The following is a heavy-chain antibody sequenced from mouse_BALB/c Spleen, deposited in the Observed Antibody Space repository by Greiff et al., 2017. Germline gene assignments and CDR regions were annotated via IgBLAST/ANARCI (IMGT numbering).Heavy chain of an antibody. D-gene: IGHD1-2*01. CDR1: GYTFTSYW. V-gene: IGHV1S22*01. CDR3: TRYGGWFAY. CDR2: IYPGSGST. J-gene: IGHJ3*01. Sequence: LQQPGSELVRPGASVKLSCKASGYTFTSYWMHWVKQRHGQGLEWIGNIYPGSGSTNYDEKFKSKGTLTVDTSSSTAYMHLSSLTSEDSAVYYCTRYGGWFAYWGQGTLVTVSA.